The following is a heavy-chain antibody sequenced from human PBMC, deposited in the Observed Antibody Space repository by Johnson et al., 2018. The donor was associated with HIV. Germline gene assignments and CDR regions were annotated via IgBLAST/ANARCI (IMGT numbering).Heavy chain of an antibody. Sequence: QMQLVESGGGVVQPGGSLRLSCAASGFTFSNYGMHWVRQAPGKGLEWVAFIRSARSNKYYADSVKGRFTISRDNSKNTLYLQMNSLRAEDTAVYYCARAGSSSSGPRAFDIWGQGTMVTVSS. D-gene: IGHD6-6*01. CDR1: GFTFSNYG. CDR3: ARAGSSSSGPRAFDI. V-gene: IGHV3-30*02. CDR2: IRSARSNK. J-gene: IGHJ3*02.